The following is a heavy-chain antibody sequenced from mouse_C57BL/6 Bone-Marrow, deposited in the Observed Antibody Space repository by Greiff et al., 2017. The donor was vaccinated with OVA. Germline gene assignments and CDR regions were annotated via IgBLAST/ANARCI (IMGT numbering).Heavy chain of an antibody. CDR1: GFTFSDYG. J-gene: IGHJ3*01. Sequence: EVQLQESGGGLVKPGGSLKLSCAASGFTFSDYGLHWVRQAPEKGLAWVAYLSSGRSTIYFADTVKGRFTISRDNAKNNLFLQMTSLRSEDTAMYYCARRLGRNWGQGTLVTVSA. CDR2: LSSGRSTI. CDR3: ARRLGRN. D-gene: IGHD4-1*01. V-gene: IGHV5-17*01.